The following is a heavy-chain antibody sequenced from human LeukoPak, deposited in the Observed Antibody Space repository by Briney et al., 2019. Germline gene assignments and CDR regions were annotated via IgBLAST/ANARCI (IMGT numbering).Heavy chain of an antibody. CDR3: ARYGGVVVPDY. J-gene: IGHJ4*02. V-gene: IGHV4-39*01. D-gene: IGHD3-16*01. Sequence: SETLSLTCIVSGGSISSSSYYWGWIRQPPGKGLEWIGSIYYSGSTYYNPSLKSRVTISVDTSKNQFSLKLSSVTAADTAVYYCARYGGVVVPDYWGQGTLVTVSS. CDR1: GGSISSSSYY. CDR2: IYYSGST.